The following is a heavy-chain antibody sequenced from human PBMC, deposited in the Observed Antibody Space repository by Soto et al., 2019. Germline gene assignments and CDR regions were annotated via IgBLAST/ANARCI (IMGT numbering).Heavy chain of an antibody. CDR1: GYTFTGYY. CDR3: ARDPPYCSCTSCYLFDY. CDR2: IKANSGGT. Sequence: QVQLVQSGAEVKKPGASVKVSCKASGYTFTGYYMHWVRQAPGQGLEWMVWIKANSGGTNYEQKLQGRVTMNRDASISTDYMELSRLRSDDTAVYYCARDPPYCSCTSCYLFDYWGQGTLVTVS. J-gene: IGHJ4*02. D-gene: IGHD2-2*01. V-gene: IGHV1-2*02.